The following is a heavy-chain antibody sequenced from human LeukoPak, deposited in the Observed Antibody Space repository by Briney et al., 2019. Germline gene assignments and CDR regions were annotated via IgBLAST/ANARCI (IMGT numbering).Heavy chain of an antibody. CDR2: ISGYNDDT. V-gene: IGHV1-18*01. CDR3: AKDFYNSGGRWYDCFDI. CDR1: GYTFSNFG. J-gene: IGHJ3*02. Sequence: GASVKVSCKASGYTFSNFGISWVRQAPGQGLDWMGWISGYNDDTHYAQKFQGRVTMTTDTSTNTAYMDLRSLRSDDTAMYYCAKDFYNSGGRWYDCFDIWGQGTMVTVSS. D-gene: IGHD2-15*01.